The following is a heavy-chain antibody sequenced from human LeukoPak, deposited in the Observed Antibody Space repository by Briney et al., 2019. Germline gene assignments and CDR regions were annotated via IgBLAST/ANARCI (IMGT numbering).Heavy chain of an antibody. CDR3: ARVHGYCSSTSCYRDFDY. J-gene: IGHJ4*02. V-gene: IGHV1-2*02. Sequence: VASVKVSCKASGYTFTDYYIHWVRQAPGQGLEWMGWISPNTGGTNYAQKFQGRVTMTRDTSISTTYMELSRLKSDDTAVYYCARVHGYCSSTSCYRDFDYWGQGTLVTVSS. CDR1: GYTFTDYY. D-gene: IGHD2-2*01. CDR2: ISPNTGGT.